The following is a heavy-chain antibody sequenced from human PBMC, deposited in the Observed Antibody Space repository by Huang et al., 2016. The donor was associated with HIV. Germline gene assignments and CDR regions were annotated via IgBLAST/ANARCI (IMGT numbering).Heavy chain of an antibody. D-gene: IGHD6-19*01. J-gene: IGHJ2*01. CDR3: ATSRSGSGWFLDI. V-gene: IGHV4-34*01. CDR1: GGSFHGYY. CDR2: VNYGGST. Sequence: QVQLYQWGAGPLRPSETLSLTCGVSGGSFHGYYWNWLRQSPGRGLEWIGEVNYGGSTKYNPYLKSRVTISVDTSKIQFSLNLTSVTATDTADYYCATSRSGSGWFLDIWGRGTLVSVS.